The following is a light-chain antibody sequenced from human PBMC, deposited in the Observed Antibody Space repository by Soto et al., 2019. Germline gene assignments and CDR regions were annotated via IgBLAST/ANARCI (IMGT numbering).Light chain of an antibody. V-gene: IGLV1-47*01. J-gene: IGLJ3*02. CDR2: RNN. CDR1: SSNIGSNY. Sequence: QSVLTQPPSASGTPGQRVTISCSGSSSNIGSNYVYWYQHLPGTAPKLLIYRNNHRPSGVPDRFSGSKSGTSASLAISGLRSEDEADYYCAVWDDSLSGRVFGGGTKLTVL. CDR3: AVWDDSLSGRV.